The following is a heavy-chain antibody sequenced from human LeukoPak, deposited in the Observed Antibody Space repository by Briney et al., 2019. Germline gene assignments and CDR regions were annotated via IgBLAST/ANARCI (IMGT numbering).Heavy chain of an antibody. V-gene: IGHV4-61*02. CDR2: IYINGST. CDR1: GGSISSDSYS. CDR3: AREGLGYCSGGSCYPNWFDP. J-gene: IGHJ5*02. Sequence: PSKTLSLTCTVSGGSISSDSYSWSWIRQPAGKGLEWIGRIYINGSTNYNPSLKSRVTISVDTSNNQFSLKLNSVTAADTAVYYCAREGLGYCSGGSCYPNWFDPWGQGTLVTVSS. D-gene: IGHD2-15*01.